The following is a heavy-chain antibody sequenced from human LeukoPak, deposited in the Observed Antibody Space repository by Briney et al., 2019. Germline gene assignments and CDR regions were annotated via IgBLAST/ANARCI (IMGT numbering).Heavy chain of an antibody. D-gene: IGHD5-12*01. CDR1: AFTFSSYS. CDR3: ARSSSSGYLLGY. CDR2: ISSSSSYI. Sequence: GGCLRLSCAASAFTFSSYSMNWVRQAPGKGLEWVSSISSSSSYIYYADSVKGRFTISRDNAKNSLYLQMNSLRAEDTAVYYCARSSSSGYLLGYWGQGTLVTVSS. J-gene: IGHJ4*02. V-gene: IGHV3-21*01.